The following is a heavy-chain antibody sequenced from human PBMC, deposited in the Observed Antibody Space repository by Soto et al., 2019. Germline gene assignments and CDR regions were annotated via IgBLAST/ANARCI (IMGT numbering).Heavy chain of an antibody. J-gene: IGHJ6*02. Sequence: SVKVSCKASGYTFTSYGISWVRQAPGQGLEWMGWISAYNGNTNYAQNLQGRVTMTTDTSTSTAYMELRSLRSDDTAVYYCARDRDYYGSGSTYYGMDVWGQGTTVTVSS. CDR1: GYTFTSYG. CDR3: ARDRDYYGSGSTYYGMDV. V-gene: IGHV1-18*04. D-gene: IGHD3-10*01. CDR2: ISAYNGNT.